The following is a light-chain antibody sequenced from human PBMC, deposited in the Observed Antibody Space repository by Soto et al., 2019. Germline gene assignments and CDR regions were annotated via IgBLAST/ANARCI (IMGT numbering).Light chain of an antibody. V-gene: IGLV1-47*01. CDR2: RNN. CDR1: SSNIGSNY. J-gene: IGLJ7*01. CDR3: AAWDDSLSGAV. Sequence: QPVLTQPPSASGTPGQRVTISCSGSSSNIGSNYVYWYQQLPGTAPKLVIYRNNQRPSGVPDRFSGSKSGTSASLAISGLRSEDEADYYCAAWDDSLSGAVFGGGTQPTVL.